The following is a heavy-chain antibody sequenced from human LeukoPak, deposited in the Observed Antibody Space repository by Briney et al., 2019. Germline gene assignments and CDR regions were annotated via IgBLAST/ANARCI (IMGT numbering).Heavy chain of an antibody. D-gene: IGHD2-2*01. CDR3: ARHRYASI. J-gene: IGHJ1*01. V-gene: IGHV3-30-3*01. CDR1: GFTFSSYA. Sequence: GGSLRLSCAASGFTFSSYAMHWVRQAPGKGLEWVAVISYDGSNKYYADSVKGRFTISRDNSKNTLYLQMNSLRAEDTAVYYCARHRYASIWGQGTLVTVSS. CDR2: ISYDGSNK.